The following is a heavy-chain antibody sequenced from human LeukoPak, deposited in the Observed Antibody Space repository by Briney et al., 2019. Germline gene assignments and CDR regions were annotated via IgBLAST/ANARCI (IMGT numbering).Heavy chain of an antibody. CDR1: GITVSSNY. J-gene: IGHJ4*02. V-gene: IGHV3-53*01. CDR2: IYSGGST. D-gene: IGHD6-6*01. CDR3: ARVLARGSSPYDY. Sequence: GGSLRLSCAASGITVSSNYMSWVRQAPGKGLEWVSVIYSGGSTYYADSVKGRFTISRDNSKNTLYLQVNSLRAEDTAVYYCARVLARGSSPYDYWGQGTLVTVSS.